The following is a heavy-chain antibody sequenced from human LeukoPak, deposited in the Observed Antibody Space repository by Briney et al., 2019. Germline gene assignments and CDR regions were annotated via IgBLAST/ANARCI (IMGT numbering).Heavy chain of an antibody. J-gene: IGHJ4*02. CDR3: ARDSREWSFDY. D-gene: IGHD2-8*01. CDR2: INPSGGST. Sequence: ASVNVSCKASGYTFTSYYVHWVRQAPGQGLEWMGIINPSGGSTSYAQKFQGRVTMTRDTSTSTVYMELSSLRSEDTAVYYCARDSREWSFDYWGQGTLVTVSS. V-gene: IGHV1-46*01. CDR1: GYTFTSYY.